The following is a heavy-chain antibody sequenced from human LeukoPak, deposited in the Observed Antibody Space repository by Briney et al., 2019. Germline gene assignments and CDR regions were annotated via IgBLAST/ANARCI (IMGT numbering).Heavy chain of an antibody. V-gene: IGHV1-8*03. CDR2: MNPNSGNT. Sequence: ASVKVSCKASGYTVTGYYLHWVRQATGQGLEWMGWMNPNSGNTGYAQKFQGRVTITRNTSISTAYMELSSLRSEDTAVYYCARGGLSSYYYYMDVWGKGTTVTVSS. CDR3: ARGGLSSYYYYMDV. J-gene: IGHJ6*03. D-gene: IGHD3-16*01. CDR1: GYTVTGYY.